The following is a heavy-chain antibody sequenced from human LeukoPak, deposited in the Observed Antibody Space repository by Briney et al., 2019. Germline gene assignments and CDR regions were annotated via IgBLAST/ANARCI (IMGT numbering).Heavy chain of an antibody. CDR3: AKDPNGDYVGAFDF. D-gene: IGHD4-17*01. CDR1: GFNFRSYG. J-gene: IGHJ3*01. CDR2: IKGDGGGA. V-gene: IGHV3-23*01. Sequence: PGGSLRLFCSASGFNFRSYGMIWVRQAPGKGLEWVSDIKGDGGGAHYADSVKGRFTISRDNSKNTLYLQMNSLRVEDTAIYYCAKDPNGDYVGAFDFWGQGTMVTVSS.